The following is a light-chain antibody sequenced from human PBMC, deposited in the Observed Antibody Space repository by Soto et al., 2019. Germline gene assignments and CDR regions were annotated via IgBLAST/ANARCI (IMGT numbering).Light chain of an antibody. J-gene: IGKJ1*01. CDR2: AAS. V-gene: IGKV3-20*01. CDR1: QSVRSGW. Sequence: EIVLTQSPGTLSLSPGETATLSCRASQSVRSGWLAWYQRKPGQAPRLLIYAASTRATGIPDRFSASGSEPDFTLTIPTLAPEDFAVYYCQQYDRSPPTFGQGTKVEIK. CDR3: QQYDRSPPT.